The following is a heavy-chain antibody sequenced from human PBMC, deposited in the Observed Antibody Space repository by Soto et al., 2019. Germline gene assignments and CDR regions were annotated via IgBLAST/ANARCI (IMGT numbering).Heavy chain of an antibody. CDR3: AKDRVGGTFYTPLAF. J-gene: IGHJ4*02. CDR1: GFNFDNYG. V-gene: IGHV3-30*18. CDR2: ITYDGSFQ. Sequence: GGSLRLSCQASGFNFDNYGMRWVRLAPGKGLEWVAVITYDGSFQYYADSVKGRFTISRDNSKNTLSLHLNTLKPEDTAVYHCAKDRVGGTFYTPLAFWGQGTLVTVSS. D-gene: IGHD1-7*01.